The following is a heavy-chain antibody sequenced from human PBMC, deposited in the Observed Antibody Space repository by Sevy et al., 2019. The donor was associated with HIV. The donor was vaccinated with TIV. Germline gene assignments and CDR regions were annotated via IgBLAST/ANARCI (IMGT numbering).Heavy chain of an antibody. CDR3: AKEKYDFWSGYRGYDY. CDR1: GFTFDDYA. V-gene: IGHV3-9*01. Sequence: GGSLRLSCAASGFTFDDYAMHWVRQAPGEGLEWVSGISWNSGSIGYADSVKGRFTISRDNAKNSLYLQMNSLRAEDTALYYCAKEKYDFWSGYRGYDYWGQGTLVTVSS. D-gene: IGHD3-3*01. J-gene: IGHJ4*02. CDR2: ISWNSGSI.